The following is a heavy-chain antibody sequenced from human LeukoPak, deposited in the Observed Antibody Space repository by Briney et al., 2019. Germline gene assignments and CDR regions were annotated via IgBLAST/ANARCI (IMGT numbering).Heavy chain of an antibody. Sequence: GRSLRLSCTASGFTFGSYAMRWVRQAPGKGLEWVGFIRSKAYGGTTEYAASVKGRFTISRDDSKSIANLQMNSLKTEDTAVYYCTRPVLMVYYWGQGTLVTVSS. CDR3: TRPVLMVYY. D-gene: IGHD2-8*01. CDR2: IRSKAYGGTT. J-gene: IGHJ4*02. CDR1: GFTFGSYA. V-gene: IGHV3-49*04.